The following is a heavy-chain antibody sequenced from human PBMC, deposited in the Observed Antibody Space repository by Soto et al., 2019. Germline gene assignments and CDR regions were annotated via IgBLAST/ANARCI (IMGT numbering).Heavy chain of an antibody. CDR3: ASGRAFDF. J-gene: IGHJ4*02. CDR2: IYSGGGT. V-gene: IGHV3-66*01. CDR1: GFTVSSNF. Sequence: EVQLVESGGDLVQPGGSLRLACAASGFTVSSNFMSWVRQAQGMGLEWLSLIYSGGGTYYADSVKGRFTTSRDNSKNTVYLQMNSLRAEDAAVYYCASGRAFDFWGQGTLVTVSS.